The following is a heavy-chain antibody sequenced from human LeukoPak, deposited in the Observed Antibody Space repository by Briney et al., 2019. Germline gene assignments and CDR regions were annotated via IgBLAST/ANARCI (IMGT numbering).Heavy chain of an antibody. CDR2: IYSSGST. D-gene: IGHD4-23*01. CDR3: ARHVMTVVTPPPGAFDI. J-gene: IGHJ3*02. CDR1: GGSISSSYYY. Sequence: SETLSLTRTVSGGSISSSYYYWGWIRQPPGKGLEWIGSIYSSGSTYYNPSLKSRVTISVDTSKNQFSLKLTSVTAADTAVYYCARHVMTVVTPPPGAFDIWGQGTMVTVSS. V-gene: IGHV4-39*01.